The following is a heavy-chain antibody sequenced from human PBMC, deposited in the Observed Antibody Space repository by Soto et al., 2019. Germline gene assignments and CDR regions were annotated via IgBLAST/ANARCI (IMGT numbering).Heavy chain of an antibody. J-gene: IGHJ4*02. CDR3: ARKIDGYNPFDS. D-gene: IGHD5-12*01. CDR1: GDSIRSSNW. V-gene: IGHV4-28*01. CDR2: IYHSGST. Sequence: QVHLQESGPGLVKPSDTLSLTCAVSGDSIRSSNWWGWIRQPPGKGLEWIGYIYHSGSTHYSPSLKSRVTMSVDTSKNQFSLKVPSVTAVDTAVYYCARKIDGYNPFDSWGQGTLVTVSS.